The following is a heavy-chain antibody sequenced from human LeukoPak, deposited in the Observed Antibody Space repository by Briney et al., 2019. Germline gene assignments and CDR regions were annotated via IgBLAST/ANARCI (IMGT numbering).Heavy chain of an antibody. CDR3: AKDLPVAYFDY. CDR1: GFTFSSFG. Sequence: GGSLRLSCAASGFTFSSFGMHWVRQAPGKGLEWVAFIRNDGDIKYYADSVKGRFTISRDNSKNTLHLQMSSLRAEDTAVYYCAKDLPVAYFDYWGQGTLVTVSS. CDR2: IRNDGDIK. D-gene: IGHD2-2*01. J-gene: IGHJ4*02. V-gene: IGHV3-30*02.